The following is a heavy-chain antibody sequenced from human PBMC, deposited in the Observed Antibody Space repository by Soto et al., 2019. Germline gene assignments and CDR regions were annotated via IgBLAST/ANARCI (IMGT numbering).Heavy chain of an antibody. V-gene: IGHV1-69*13. Sequence: SVKVSCKASGGTFSSYAISWVRQAPGQGLEWMGGIIPIFGTANYAQKFQGRVTITADESTSTAYMELSSLRSEDTAVYYCARARRTYYDILTGFPGRDYCYYGMDVWGQGTTVTVSS. J-gene: IGHJ6*02. CDR3: ARARRTYYDILTGFPGRDYCYYGMDV. D-gene: IGHD3-9*01. CDR1: GGTFSSYA. CDR2: IIPIFGTA.